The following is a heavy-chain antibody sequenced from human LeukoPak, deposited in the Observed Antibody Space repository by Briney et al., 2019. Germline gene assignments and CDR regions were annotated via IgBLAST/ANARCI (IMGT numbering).Heavy chain of an antibody. J-gene: IGHJ4*02. CDR3: ARDDYGGTYTFDY. Sequence: SETLSLTCTVSGGSISRYYWSWIRQPAGKGLEWIGRIYTSGSTNYNPSLKSRVTMSVDTSKNQFSLKLSSVTAADTAVYYWARDDYGGTYTFDYWGQRTLVTVSS. D-gene: IGHD4-23*01. CDR2: IYTSGST. CDR1: GGSISRYY. V-gene: IGHV4-4*07.